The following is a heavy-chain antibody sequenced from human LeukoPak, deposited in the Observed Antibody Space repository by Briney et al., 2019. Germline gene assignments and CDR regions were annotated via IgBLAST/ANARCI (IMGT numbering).Heavy chain of an antibody. CDR2: IYYSGST. V-gene: IGHV4-39*07. J-gene: IGHJ4*02. CDR3: ARGLFRGYYRYYFDY. D-gene: IGHD3-22*01. Sequence: SETLSLTCTVSGGPISSSSYYWGWIRQPPGKGLEWIGSIYYSGSTYYNPSLKSRVTISVDTSKNQFSLKLSSVTAADTAVYYCARGLFRGYYRYYFDYWGQGTLVTVSS. CDR1: GGPISSSSYY.